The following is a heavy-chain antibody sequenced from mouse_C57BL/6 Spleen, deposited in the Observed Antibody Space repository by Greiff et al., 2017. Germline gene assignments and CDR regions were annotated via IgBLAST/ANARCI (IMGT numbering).Heavy chain of an antibody. CDR3: ARADGYYSLWYFDV. D-gene: IGHD2-3*01. V-gene: IGHV5-4*01. CDR2: ISDGGSYT. Sequence: EVQRVESGGGLVKPGGSLKLSCAASGFTFSSYAMSWVRQTPEKRLEWVATISDGGSYTYYPDNVKGRFTISRDNAKNNLYLQMSHLKSEDTAMYYCARADGYYSLWYFDVWGTGTTVTVSS. J-gene: IGHJ1*03. CDR1: GFTFSSYA.